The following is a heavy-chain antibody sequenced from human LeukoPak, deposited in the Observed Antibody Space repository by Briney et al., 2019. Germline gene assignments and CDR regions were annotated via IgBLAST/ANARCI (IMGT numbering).Heavy chain of an antibody. J-gene: IGHJ4*02. D-gene: IGHD3-22*01. CDR3: ARQRGYYDSSGYSDY. Sequence: SETLSLTCTVSGGSISSSSYYWGWIRQPPGKGLEWIGSIYYSGSTYYNPSLKSRVTISVDTSKNRFSLKLSSVTAADTAVYYCARQRGYYDSSGYSDYWGQGTLVTVSS. CDR2: IYYSGST. V-gene: IGHV4-39*01. CDR1: GGSISSSSYY.